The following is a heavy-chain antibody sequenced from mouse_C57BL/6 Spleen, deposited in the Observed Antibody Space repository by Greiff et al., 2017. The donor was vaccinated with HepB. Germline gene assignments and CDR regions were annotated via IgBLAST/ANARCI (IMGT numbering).Heavy chain of an antibody. CDR3: AISPLSYAMDY. V-gene: IGHV1-7*01. D-gene: IGHD2-3*01. CDR1: GYTFTSYW. CDR2: INPSSGYT. J-gene: IGHJ4*01. Sequence: VQLQQSGAELAKPGASVKLSCKASGYTFTSYWMHWVKQRPGQGLEWIGYINPSSGYTKYNQKFKDKATLTADKSSSTADMQLSSLTYEDSAVYYCAISPLSYAMDYWGQGTSVTVSS.